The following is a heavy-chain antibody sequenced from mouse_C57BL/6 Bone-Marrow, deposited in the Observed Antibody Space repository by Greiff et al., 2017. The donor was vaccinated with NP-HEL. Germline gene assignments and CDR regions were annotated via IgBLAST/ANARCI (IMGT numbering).Heavy chain of an antibody. Sequence: VQLQQSGPELVKPGASVKISCKASGYAFSSSWMNWVKQRPGKGLEWIGRIYPGDGDTNYNGKFKGKATLTADKSSSTAYMQLSSLTSEDSAVYFCARSDGAMDYWGQGTSVTVSS. CDR1: GYAFSSSW. CDR2: IYPGDGDT. CDR3: ARSDGAMDY. J-gene: IGHJ4*01. V-gene: IGHV1-82*01. D-gene: IGHD2-3*01.